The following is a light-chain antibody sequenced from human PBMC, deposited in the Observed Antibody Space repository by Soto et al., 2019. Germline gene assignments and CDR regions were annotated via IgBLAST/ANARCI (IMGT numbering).Light chain of an antibody. J-gene: IGLJ3*02. CDR2: EVS. V-gene: IGLV2-14*01. CDR3: SSYTTSSTHWV. Sequence: QSALTQPASVSGSPGQSITISCTGTSSDVGGYNYVSWYQQHPGKAPKLMIYEVSNRPSGVSNRFSGCKSGITASLTISGLQAEEEADYYCSSYTTSSTHWVFGGGTKLTVL. CDR1: SSDVGGYNY.